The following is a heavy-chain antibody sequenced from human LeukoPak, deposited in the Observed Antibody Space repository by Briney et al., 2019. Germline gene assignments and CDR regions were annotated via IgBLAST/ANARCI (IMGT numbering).Heavy chain of an antibody. J-gene: IGHJ3*02. CDR1: GFTFSSYW. CDR3: ARDWVAGVPFDAFDI. CDR2: IKEDGSEK. Sequence: GGSLRLSCAASGFTFSSYWMSWVRQAPGKGLEWVANIKEDGSEKYHVDSVKGRFTISRDNAQNSVYLHMNSLTAEDTALYYCARDWVAGVPFDAFDIWGQGTMVSVSS. V-gene: IGHV3-7*03. D-gene: IGHD3-10*01.